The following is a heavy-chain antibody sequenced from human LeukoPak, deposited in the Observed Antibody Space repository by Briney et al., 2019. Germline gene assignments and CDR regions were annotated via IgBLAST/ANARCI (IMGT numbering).Heavy chain of an antibody. CDR1: GYTFGTYW. CDR2: IHLRDSLT. Sequence: GESLQISCQLSGYTFGTYWIGWVRQMPGKGLEWMGIIHLRDSLTYYSPSWQGQVIISDDKSISTVYLQWSNLKASDTAMYYCARSANQGGIWVWGQGTLVTVSS. D-gene: IGHD3-16*01. J-gene: IGHJ4*02. V-gene: IGHV5-51*01. CDR3: ARSANQGGIWV.